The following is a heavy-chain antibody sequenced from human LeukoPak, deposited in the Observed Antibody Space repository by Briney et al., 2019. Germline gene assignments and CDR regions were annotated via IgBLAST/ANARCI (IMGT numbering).Heavy chain of an antibody. CDR2: INPNSGGT. D-gene: IGHD3-3*01. CDR1: GYTFTGYY. CDR3: ARAPWSGYSVFDY. V-gene: IGHV1-2*02. Sequence: ASVKVSCKASGYTFTGYYMHWVRQAPGQGLEWMGWINPNSGGTNYAQKFQGRVTMTRDTSISTAYMELGRLRSDDTAVYYCARAPWSGYSVFDYWGQGTLVTVSS. J-gene: IGHJ4*02.